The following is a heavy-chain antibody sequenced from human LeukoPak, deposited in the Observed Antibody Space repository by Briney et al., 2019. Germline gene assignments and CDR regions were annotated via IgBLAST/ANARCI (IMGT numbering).Heavy chain of an antibody. V-gene: IGHV1-69*04. Sequence: EASVKVSCKASGGTFSSYAISWVRQAPGQGLEWMGRIIPIVGIANYAQKFQGRVTITADKSTSTAYMELSSLRSEDTAVYYCASASDGYSYGYSFDYWGQGTLVTVSS. CDR2: IIPIVGIA. CDR3: ASASDGYSYGYSFDY. J-gene: IGHJ4*02. CDR1: GGTFSSYA. D-gene: IGHD5-18*01.